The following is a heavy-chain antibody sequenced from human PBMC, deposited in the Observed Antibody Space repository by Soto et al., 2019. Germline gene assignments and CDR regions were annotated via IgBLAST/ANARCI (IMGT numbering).Heavy chain of an antibody. CDR1: GFTFSDYY. V-gene: IGHV3-11*01. D-gene: IGHD2-15*01. CDR3: ARGTLGGRPYYYYMDV. CDR2: ISSSGSTM. J-gene: IGHJ6*03. Sequence: GSLRLSCAASGFTFSDYYMNWIRQAPGKGLEWVSYISSSGSTMYYADSVKGRFTISRDNAKNSLFLQMNSLGAEDTAVYYCARGTLGGRPYYYYMDVWGKGTKVTVSS.